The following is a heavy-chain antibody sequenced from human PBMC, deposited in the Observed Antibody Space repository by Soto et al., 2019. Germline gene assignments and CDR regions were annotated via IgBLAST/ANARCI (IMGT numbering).Heavy chain of an antibody. CDR3: TEGAYLAY. V-gene: IGHV4-34*01. J-gene: IGHJ4*02. CDR1: GGSSSDYV. CDR2: INHSGST. Sequence: QVQVQQWGAGLLKPAETLSLTCAVHGGSSSDYVWTWIRQPPGEGLEWVGEINHSGSTNYNASLKSRGTISVDTSKNQVSLKMSSVTDADTALYFCTEGAYLAYWGQGTLVTVSS.